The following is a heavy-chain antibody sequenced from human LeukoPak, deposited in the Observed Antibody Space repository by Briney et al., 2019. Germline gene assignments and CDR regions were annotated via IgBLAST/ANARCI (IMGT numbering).Heavy chain of an antibody. Sequence: SETLSLTCAVSGGSISSSNWWSWVRQPPGKGLEWIGEIYHSGSTNYNPSLKSRVTISVDTSKNQFSLKLGSVTAADTAAYYCARVGGTNYYYYGMDVWGQGTTVTVSS. CDR1: GGSISSSNW. D-gene: IGHD1-1*01. J-gene: IGHJ6*02. CDR3: ARVGGTNYYYYGMDV. V-gene: IGHV4-4*02. CDR2: IYHSGST.